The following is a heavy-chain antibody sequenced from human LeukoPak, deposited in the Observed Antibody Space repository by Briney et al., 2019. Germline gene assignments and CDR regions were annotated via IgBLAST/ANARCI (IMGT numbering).Heavy chain of an antibody. V-gene: IGHV4-4*07. D-gene: IGHD6-19*01. CDR1: GYSINSGYF. CDR3: ARDGYSSGWYLTTVAFDI. Sequence: SETLSLTCTVSGYSINSGYFWGWIRQPAGKGLEWIGRIYTSGSTNYNPSLKSRVTMSVDTSKNQFSLKLSSVTAADTAVYYCARDGYSSGWYLTTVAFDIWGQGTMVTVSS. CDR2: IYTSGST. J-gene: IGHJ3*02.